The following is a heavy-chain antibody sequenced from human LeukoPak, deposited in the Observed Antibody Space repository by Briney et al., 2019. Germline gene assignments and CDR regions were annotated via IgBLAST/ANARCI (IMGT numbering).Heavy chain of an antibody. V-gene: IGHV3-30-3*01. CDR3: ARDANGFDY. CDR1: GFTFSSYA. Sequence: GGSLRLSCAASGFTFSSYAMHWVRQAPGKGLEWVAVISYDGSNKYYADSVKGRFTISRDNSKNTLYLQTNSLRAEDTAVYYSARDANGFDYWGQGTLVTVSS. J-gene: IGHJ4*02. CDR2: ISYDGSNK. D-gene: IGHD2-8*01.